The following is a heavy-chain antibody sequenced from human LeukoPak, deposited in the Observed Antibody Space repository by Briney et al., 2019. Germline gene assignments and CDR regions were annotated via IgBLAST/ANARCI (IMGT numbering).Heavy chain of an antibody. Sequence: PGGSLRLSCAASGFTFSSYGMHWVRQAPGKGLEWVSAISGSGGSTYYADSVKGRFTISRDNSKNTLYLQMNSLRAEDTAVYYCAKVVLLWFGEPSDYMDVWGKGTTVTISS. V-gene: IGHV3-23*01. CDR3: AKVVLLWFGEPSDYMDV. D-gene: IGHD3-10*01. J-gene: IGHJ6*03. CDR1: GFTFSSYG. CDR2: ISGSGGST.